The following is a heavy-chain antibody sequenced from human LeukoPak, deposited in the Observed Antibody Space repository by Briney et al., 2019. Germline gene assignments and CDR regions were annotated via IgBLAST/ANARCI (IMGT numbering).Heavy chain of an antibody. CDR2: INPNSGGT. J-gene: IGHJ5*02. V-gene: IGHV1-2*02. D-gene: IGHD2-2*01. Sequence: ASVKVSCKASGYTFTGYYMHWVRQAPGQGPEWMGWINPNSGGTNYAQKFQGRVTMTRDTSTSTVYMELSSLRSEDTAVYYCARQDIVVVPAVWFDPWGQGTLVTVSS. CDR3: ARQDIVVVPAVWFDP. CDR1: GYTFTGYY.